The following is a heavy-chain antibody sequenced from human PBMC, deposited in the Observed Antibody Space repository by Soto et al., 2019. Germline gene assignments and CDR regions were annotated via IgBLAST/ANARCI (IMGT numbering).Heavy chain of an antibody. CDR1: GGSFSGYY. Sequence: SETLSLTCAVYGGSFSGYYWSWIRQPPGKGLEWIGYIYYSGSTYYNPSLKSRVTTSVDTSKNQFSLKLSSVTAADTAVYYCARDVLWFGESYHNWFDPWGQGTLVTVSS. V-gene: IGHV4-34*09. CDR3: ARDVLWFGESYHNWFDP. CDR2: IYYSGST. D-gene: IGHD3-10*01. J-gene: IGHJ5*02.